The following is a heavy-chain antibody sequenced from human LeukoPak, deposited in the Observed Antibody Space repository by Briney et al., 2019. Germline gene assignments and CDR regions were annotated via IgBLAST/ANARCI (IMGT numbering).Heavy chain of an antibody. V-gene: IGHV3-7*01. CDR2: IKENGGER. CDR1: GLPFSSYW. J-gene: IGHJ5*02. CDR3: ARGYYYGSGSNWFDP. Sequence: PGGSLRLSCAASGLPFSSYWMNWVRQAPGKGLEWVANIKENGGERYYVDSVKGRFTISRDNANNSLYLKMNSLRAEDTAVYYCARGYYYGSGSNWFDPWGQGTLVTVSS. D-gene: IGHD3-10*01.